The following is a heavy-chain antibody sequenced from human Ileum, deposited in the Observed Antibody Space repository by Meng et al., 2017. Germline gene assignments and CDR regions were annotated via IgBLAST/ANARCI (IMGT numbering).Heavy chain of an antibody. Sequence: QVQLQESGTGLVKHSETLSLTCSVSGGSITNYYLIWIRQSPGKGLEWLGNSHKTGGSNDNPSLSSRLTIWMDTSNNQFSLELTSLTAADTALYYCAIGWGWTADHWGQGILVTVSS. CDR3: AIGWGWTADH. J-gene: IGHJ5*02. CDR2: SHKTGGS. D-gene: IGHD3-10*01. CDR1: GGSITNYY. V-gene: IGHV4-59*03.